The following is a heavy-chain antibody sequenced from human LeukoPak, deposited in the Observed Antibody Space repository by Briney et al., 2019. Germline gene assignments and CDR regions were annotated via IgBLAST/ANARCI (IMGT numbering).Heavy chain of an antibody. CDR3: ARRGSGTYFPFDY. V-gene: IGHV5-51*01. Sequence: GESLKISCTASGYSLTSYWIGWVRQMPGKGLEWMGIIYPGDSDTRYSPSFQGQVTISVDKSISTAYLQWSILKASDTAMYYCARRGSGTYFPFDYWGQGTLVTVSS. J-gene: IGHJ4*02. CDR2: IYPGDSDT. D-gene: IGHD1-26*01. CDR1: GYSLTSYW.